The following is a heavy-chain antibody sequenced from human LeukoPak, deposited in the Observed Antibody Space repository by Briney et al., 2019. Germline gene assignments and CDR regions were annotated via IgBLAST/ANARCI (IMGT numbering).Heavy chain of an antibody. J-gene: IGHJ4*02. D-gene: IGHD2-2*02. V-gene: IGHV3-30*03. CDR1: GFTFSSYG. CDR2: ISYDGSNK. CDR3: ARDTGYCSSISCYKPQVISDLPDY. Sequence: GGSLRLSSAASGFTFSSYGMHWVRQAPGKGLEWVAVISYDGSNKYYADSVKGRFTVSRDNSKNTLYLQMNSLRAEDTAVYYCARDTGYCSSISCYKPQVISDLPDYWGQGTLVTVSS.